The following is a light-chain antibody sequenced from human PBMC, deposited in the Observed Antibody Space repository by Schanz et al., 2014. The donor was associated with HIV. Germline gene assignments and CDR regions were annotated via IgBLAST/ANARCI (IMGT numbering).Light chain of an antibody. CDR2: QAS. V-gene: IGKV1-5*03. CDR3: LHYDTYSFT. J-gene: IGKJ2*01. Sequence: DIQMTQSPSTVSASVGARVTITCRASQNIAKWLAWYQQKPGKAPNLLIYQASTLKPGVPSRFSGTVSGTDFTLTISSLQPYDFATYYCLHYDTYSFTFGQGTKLEIK. CDR1: QNIAKW.